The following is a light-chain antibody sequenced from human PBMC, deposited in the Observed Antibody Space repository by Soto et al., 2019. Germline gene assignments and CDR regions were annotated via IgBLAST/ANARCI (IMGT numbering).Light chain of an antibody. Sequence: QSVLTQPPSVSAAPGQQVTISCSGSSSNIGHGYVSWYQHLPGTAPKLLIYDNDNRPSGTPDRFSGSQSGTTATLGITGLQAGDEADDYCESWDSSLRSVLFGGGTKLTVL. CDR3: ESWDSSLRSVL. J-gene: IGLJ2*01. CDR1: SSNIGHGY. V-gene: IGLV1-51*01. CDR2: DND.